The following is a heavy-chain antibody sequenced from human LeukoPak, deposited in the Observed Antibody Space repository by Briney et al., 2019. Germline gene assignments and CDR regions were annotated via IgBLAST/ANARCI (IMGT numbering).Heavy chain of an antibody. CDR3: AGGHYPQEY. Sequence: SETLSLTCSVSGGSINSGYWSWIRQPPGXXLEWIGLLYXSGXTXXXPXLXSXXTXSVDTSRTQFSQKLSSMTAADTAVYYCAGGHYPQEYWGQGTLVTVSS. CDR2: LYXSGXT. D-gene: IGHD6-6*01. CDR1: GGSINSGY. V-gene: IGHV4-59*01. J-gene: IGHJ4*02.